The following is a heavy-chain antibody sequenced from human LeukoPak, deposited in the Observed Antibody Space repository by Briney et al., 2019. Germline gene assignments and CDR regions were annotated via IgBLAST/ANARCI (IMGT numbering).Heavy chain of an antibody. CDR1: GFTFSSYA. V-gene: IGHV3-23*01. J-gene: IGHJ4*02. D-gene: IGHD4-11*01. Sequence: PGGSLRLSCAASGFTFSSYAMRGVRQAPGKGLEWVSSITGSGDSTYYADSVKGRFTISRDNSKNTLYLQMNSLRAEDTAVYNCADSNYWYPVDYWGQGTLVTVSS. CDR2: ITGSGDST. CDR3: ADSNYWYPVDY.